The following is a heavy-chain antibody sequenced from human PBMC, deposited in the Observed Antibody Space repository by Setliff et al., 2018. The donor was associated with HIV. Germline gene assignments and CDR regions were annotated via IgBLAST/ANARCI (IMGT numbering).Heavy chain of an antibody. V-gene: IGHV3-64D*09. Sequence: PGGSLRLSCAASGFTFDDYAMHWVRQAPGKGLEYVSAISSNGGSTYYADSVKGRFTISRDNSKNTLYLQMSSLRAEDTAVYYCVKARVDGDYYYYYYMDVWGKGTTVTVSS. J-gene: IGHJ6*03. CDR3: VKARVDGDYYYYYYMDV. CDR1: GFTFDDYA. D-gene: IGHD4-17*01. CDR2: ISSNGGST.